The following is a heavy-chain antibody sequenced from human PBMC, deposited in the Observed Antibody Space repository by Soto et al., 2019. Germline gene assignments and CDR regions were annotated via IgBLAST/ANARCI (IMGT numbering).Heavy chain of an antibody. J-gene: IGHJ5*02. CDR1: GFTVSSNY. V-gene: IGHV3-66*01. Sequence: PGGSLRLSCAASGFTVSSNYMTWVRQAPGKGLEWVSVIHRAGNTFYADSVKGRFTISRDNSENTLYLQMNSLRAEDTALYYCAKDVLPASSVVVVAESRFDPWGQGTLVTVSS. CDR2: IHRAGNT. CDR3: AKDVLPASSVVVVAESRFDP. D-gene: IGHD2-15*01.